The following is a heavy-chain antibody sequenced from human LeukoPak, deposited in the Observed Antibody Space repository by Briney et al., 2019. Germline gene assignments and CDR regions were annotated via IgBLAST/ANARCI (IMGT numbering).Heavy chain of an antibody. CDR1: GGTFSSHA. CDR3: ARVYGSNSGYYFDY. D-gene: IGHD6-13*01. V-gene: IGHV1-69*04. Sequence: EASVKDSCKASGGTFSSHAISWVRQAPGQGGEWMGRIIPILGIANYAQKFQGRVTITADKSRSTAYMELSSQRSEDTAVYYCARVYGSNSGYYFDYWGQGTLVTVSS. CDR2: IIPILGIA. J-gene: IGHJ4*02.